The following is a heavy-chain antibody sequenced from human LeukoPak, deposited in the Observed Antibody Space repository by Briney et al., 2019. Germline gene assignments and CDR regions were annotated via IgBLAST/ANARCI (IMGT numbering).Heavy chain of an antibody. CDR2: IYSGGST. CDR3: ARREREHQLL. Sequence: PGGSLRLSCAASGFTVSSNYMSWVRQAPGKGLEWVSVIYSGGSTYYADSVKGRFTISRDNSKNTLYLQMNNLRAEDTAIYYCARREREHQLLWGQGTLVTVTS. CDR1: GFTVSSNY. D-gene: IGHD2-2*01. V-gene: IGHV3-53*01. J-gene: IGHJ4*02.